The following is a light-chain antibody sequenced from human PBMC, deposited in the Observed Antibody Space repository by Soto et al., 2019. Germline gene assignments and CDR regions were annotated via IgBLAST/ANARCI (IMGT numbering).Light chain of an antibody. CDR3: QQYGSSPKLT. V-gene: IGKV3-20*01. J-gene: IGKJ4*01. Sequence: EIVLTQSTGNLSLSPGERATLSCRASQSVSSRYLAWYQQKPGQAPRLLIYGASSRATGIPDRFSGSGSGTDFNLNISRLEPEEFAVYYCQQYGSSPKLTFGGGTKVEIK. CDR1: QSVSSRY. CDR2: GAS.